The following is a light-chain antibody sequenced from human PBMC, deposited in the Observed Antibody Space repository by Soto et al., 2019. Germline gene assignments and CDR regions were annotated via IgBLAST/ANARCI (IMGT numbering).Light chain of an antibody. CDR3: QQYESYSPHT. V-gene: IGKV1-5*01. CDR2: DAY. CDR1: QSIRSW. Sequence: DIQMTQSPSILSASVGGRLTITCRASQSIRSWMAWYQQKPGKAPKLLIYDAYSLESGVPSRCSGRRSGTEFTLTIAGLQPEDFATYYCQQYESYSPHTFGGGTKVDIK. J-gene: IGKJ4*01.